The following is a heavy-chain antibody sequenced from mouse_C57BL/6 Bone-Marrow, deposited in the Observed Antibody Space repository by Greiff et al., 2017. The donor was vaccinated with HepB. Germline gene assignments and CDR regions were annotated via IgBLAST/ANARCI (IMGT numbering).Heavy chain of an antibody. V-gene: IGHV14-4*01. J-gene: IGHJ3*01. D-gene: IGHD1-2*01. CDR2: IDPENGDT. CDR3: TTGGLRPFAY. Sequence: VQLQQSGAELVRPGASVKLSCTASGFNIKDDYMHWVKQRPEQGLESIGWIDPENGDTEYASKFQGKATITADTSSNTAYLQLSSLTSEDTAVYYCTTGGLRPFAYWGQGTLVTVSA. CDR1: GFNIKDDY.